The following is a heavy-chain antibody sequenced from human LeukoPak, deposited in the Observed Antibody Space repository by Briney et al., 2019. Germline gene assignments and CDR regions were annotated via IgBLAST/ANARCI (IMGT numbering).Heavy chain of an antibody. CDR3: ARGDGSTVTTFYEFDY. V-gene: IGHV1-69*05. CDR1: GGTFSSYA. Sequence: SVKVSCKASGGTFSSYAISWVRQAPGQGLEWMGGIIPIFGTANYAQKFQGRVTITTDESTSTAYMGLSSLRSEDTAVYYCARGDGSTVTTFYEFDYWGQGTLVTVSS. CDR2: IIPIFGTA. J-gene: IGHJ4*02. D-gene: IGHD4-17*01.